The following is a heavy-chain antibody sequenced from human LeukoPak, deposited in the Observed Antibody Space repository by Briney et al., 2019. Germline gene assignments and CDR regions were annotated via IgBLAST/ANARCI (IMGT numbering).Heavy chain of an antibody. D-gene: IGHD3-3*01. CDR1: GGSFSGYY. CDR2: INHSGST. V-gene: IGHV4-34*01. J-gene: IGHJ5*02. Sequence: KPSETLSLTCAVYGGSFSGYYWSWIRQPPGKGLEWIGGINHSGSTNYNPSLKSRVTISVDTSKNQFSLKLSSVTAADTAVYYCARGQAYYDFWSGYPQPYNWFDPWGQGTLVTVSS. CDR3: ARGQAYYDFWSGYPQPYNWFDP.